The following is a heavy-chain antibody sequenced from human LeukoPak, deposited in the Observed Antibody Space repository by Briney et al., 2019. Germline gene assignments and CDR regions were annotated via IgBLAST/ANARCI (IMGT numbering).Heavy chain of an antibody. V-gene: IGHV4-39*02. J-gene: IGHJ5*02. D-gene: IGHD4-23*01. CDR2: IYYSGST. CDR3: AGDYGGNNWFDP. CDR1: GGSISRTSYY. Sequence: SETLSLTCSVSGGSISRTSYYWGWIRQPPGKGLEWIGSIYYSGSTYYNPSLKSRVTISVDTSKNQFSLKLSSVTAADTAVYYCAGDYGGNNWFDPWGQGTLVTVSS.